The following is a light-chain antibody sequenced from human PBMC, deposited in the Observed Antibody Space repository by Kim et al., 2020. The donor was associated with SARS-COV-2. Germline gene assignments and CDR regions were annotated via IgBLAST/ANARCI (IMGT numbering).Light chain of an antibody. CDR2: YVS. Sequence: HVKAPKCPCAEEDTGVLGVIWTQQRPSQAPVLVIYYVSDRPSGITERLSGSNAGNTATLTIGRVEAGDEADYYCQVWDSSRDHVVFGGGTQLTVL. CDR1: DTGVLG. V-gene: IGLV3-21*04. J-gene: IGLJ2*01. CDR3: QVWDSSRDHVV.